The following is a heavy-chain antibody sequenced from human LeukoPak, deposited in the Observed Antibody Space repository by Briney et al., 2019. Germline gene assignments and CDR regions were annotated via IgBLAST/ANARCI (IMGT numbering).Heavy chain of an antibody. CDR1: GFTVSSTY. CDR3: AGRHCSGGGCYFAGADPFDY. V-gene: IGHV3-53*01. Sequence: GGSLRLSCAASGFTVSSTYMSWVRQAPGKGLEWVSVIYSGGDIYYIESVKGRFTISRDTSKNTLYLQMNSLRAEDTAVYFCAGRHCSGGGCYFAGADPFDYWGQGTLVTVSS. D-gene: IGHD2-15*01. CDR2: IYSGGDI. J-gene: IGHJ4*02.